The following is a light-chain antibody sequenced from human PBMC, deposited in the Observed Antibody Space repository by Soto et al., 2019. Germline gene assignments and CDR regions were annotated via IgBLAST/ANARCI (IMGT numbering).Light chain of an antibody. J-gene: IGLJ3*02. Sequence: QSVLTQPASVSGSPGQSITISCTGTSSDVGGYNYVSWYQQHPGRAPKLMIYEVSNRPSGVSHRFSASKSGNTASLTISGLQAEDEADYYCSSYTSSSTWVFGGGTKVTVL. CDR3: SSYTSSSTWV. V-gene: IGLV2-14*01. CDR2: EVS. CDR1: SSDVGGYNY.